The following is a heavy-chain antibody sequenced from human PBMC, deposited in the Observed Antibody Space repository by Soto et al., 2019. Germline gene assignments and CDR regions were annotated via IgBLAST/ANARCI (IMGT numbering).Heavy chain of an antibody. Sequence: EVQLSESGGGLVQPGGSLRLFCAASGFTFSTYAMSWVRQAPGKGLEWVSGIRGSGDSTHYADSVKGRFTISRDNSKNTLYLQMNSLRVEDTAVYYCAKSLYGGLDYRGQGTLVTVSS. D-gene: IGHD4-17*01. J-gene: IGHJ4*02. CDR3: AKSLYGGLDY. CDR2: IRGSGDST. CDR1: GFTFSTYA. V-gene: IGHV3-23*01.